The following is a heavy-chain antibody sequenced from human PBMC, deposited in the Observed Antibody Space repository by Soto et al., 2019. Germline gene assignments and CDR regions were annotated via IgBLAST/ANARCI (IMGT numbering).Heavy chain of an antibody. V-gene: IGHV4-59*08. CDR2: LHYSGVT. CDR1: GGSISGYY. D-gene: IGHD3-3*01. Sequence: QVQLQESGPGLVKPSETLSLTCTVSGGSISGYYWDWVRQPPGKGLEWIGYLHYSGVTNYNPSFKSRTLISVHTSSNQRSLTLTSVTAADTAVYYWARHGQYSLLYERSAPFDPWGQGTLVTVSS. J-gene: IGHJ5*02. CDR3: ARHGQYSLLYERSAPFDP.